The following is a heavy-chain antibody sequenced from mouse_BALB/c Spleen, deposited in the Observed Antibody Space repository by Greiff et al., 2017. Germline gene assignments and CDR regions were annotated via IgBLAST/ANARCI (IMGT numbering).Heavy chain of an antibody. CDR2: IDTSDSYT. Sequence: VQLLQPGAELVMPGASVKMSCKASGYTFTDYWMHWVKQRPGQGLEWIGAIDTSDSYTSYNQKFKGKATLTVDESSSTAYMQLSSLTSEDSAVYYCARSGDIAMDDWGQGTSVTVSS. CDR3: ARSGDIAMDD. V-gene: IGHV1-69*01. D-gene: IGHD3-1*01. J-gene: IGHJ4*01. CDR1: GYTFTDYW.